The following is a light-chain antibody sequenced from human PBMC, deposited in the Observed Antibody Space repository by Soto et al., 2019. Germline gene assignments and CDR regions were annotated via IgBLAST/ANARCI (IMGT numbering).Light chain of an antibody. CDR2: GAS. Sequence: EIVMTQSPATLSVSPGERATLSCRASQSVSSNLAWYQQKPGQAPRLLIYGASTRATGIPARFSGSGSGTEFTLTISGLQSEDFAVYYCQQYKNWPPYTFGQGTKLEIK. CDR1: QSVSSN. J-gene: IGKJ2*01. CDR3: QQYKNWPPYT. V-gene: IGKV3-15*01.